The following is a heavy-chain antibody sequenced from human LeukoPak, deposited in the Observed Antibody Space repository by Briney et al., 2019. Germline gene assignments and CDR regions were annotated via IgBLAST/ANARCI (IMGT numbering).Heavy chain of an antibody. CDR3: ARDLAARGDY. V-gene: IGHV3-21*01. D-gene: IGHD6-6*01. J-gene: IGHJ4*02. CDR2: ISSSSSYI. CDR1: GFTFSSYS. Sequence: SGGSLRLSCAASGFTFSSYSKNWVRQAPGKGLEWVSSISSSSSYIYYADSVKGRFTISRDNAKNSLYLQMNSLRAEDTAVYYCARDLAARGDYWGQGTLVTVSS.